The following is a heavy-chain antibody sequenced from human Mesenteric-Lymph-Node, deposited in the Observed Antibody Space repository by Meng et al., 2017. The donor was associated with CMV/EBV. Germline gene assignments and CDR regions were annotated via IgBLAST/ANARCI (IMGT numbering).Heavy chain of an antibody. V-gene: IGHV4-30-4*08. CDR1: GGSISSGDYY. D-gene: IGHD2-2*01. CDR2: IYYSGST. Sequence: SETLSLTCTVSGGSISSGDYYWSWIRQPPGKGLEWIGYIYYSGSTYYNPSLKSRVTISVDTSKNQFSLKLSSVTAADTAVHYCAAGPAAMTYLDYWGQGTLVTVSS. CDR3: AAGPAAMTYLDY. J-gene: IGHJ4*02.